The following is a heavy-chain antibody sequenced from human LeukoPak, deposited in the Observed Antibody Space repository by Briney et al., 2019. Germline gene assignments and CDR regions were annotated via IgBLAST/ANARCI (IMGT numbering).Heavy chain of an antibody. CDR2: INAGNGNT. D-gene: IGHD5-18*01. Sequence: ASVTVSCKASGYTFTSYAMHWVRQAPAQRLEWMGWINAGNGNTKYSQKFQDRVTITRDTSASTAYMERRSLRSKDTAVYYCARTIYSYGQSLAYWGQGTLVTVSS. CDR3: ARTIYSYGQSLAY. V-gene: IGHV1-3*01. CDR1: GYTFTSYA. J-gene: IGHJ4*02.